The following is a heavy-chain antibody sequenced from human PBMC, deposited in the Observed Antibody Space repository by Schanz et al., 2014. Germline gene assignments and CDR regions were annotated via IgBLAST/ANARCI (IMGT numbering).Heavy chain of an antibody. D-gene: IGHD6-13*01. CDR1: GGTFSSYT. J-gene: IGHJ4*02. CDR3: ARDGEAAAGCDY. Sequence: QVQLVQSGAGVKKPGVSVKVSCKASGGTFSSYTINWVRQAPGQGLEWMGIINPSGGSTSYAQKFQGRVTMTRDTSTSTVYMELSSLRSEDTAVYYCARDGEAAAGCDYWGQGTLVTVSS. V-gene: IGHV1-46*03. CDR2: INPSGGST.